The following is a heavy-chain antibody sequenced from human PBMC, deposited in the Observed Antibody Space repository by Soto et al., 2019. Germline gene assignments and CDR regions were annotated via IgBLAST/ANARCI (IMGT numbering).Heavy chain of an antibody. CDR2: INPSGGST. D-gene: IGHD6-19*01. CDR1: GYTFTSYY. J-gene: IGHJ4*02. Sequence: ASLKVSCKASGYTFTSYYMHWVRQAPGQGLEWMGIINPSGGSTSYAQKFQGRVTMTRDTSTSTVYMELSSLRSEDTAVYYCASHSSGWYEENYFDYWGQGTLVTVSS. V-gene: IGHV1-46*01. CDR3: ASHSSGWYEENYFDY.